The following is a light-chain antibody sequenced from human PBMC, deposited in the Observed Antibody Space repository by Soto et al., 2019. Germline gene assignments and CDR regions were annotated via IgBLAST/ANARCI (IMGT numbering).Light chain of an antibody. CDR1: SSDVGGYTY. Sequence: QSALTQPASVSGSPGQSITISCAGTSSDVGGYTYVSWYQQHPGKAPKLMIYDVSNWPSGVSNRFSGSKSGNTASLTISWLQAEDEADYYCTSYTSSSTPYVSGGGTKVTVL. CDR3: TSYTSSSTPYV. V-gene: IGLV2-14*01. J-gene: IGLJ1*01. CDR2: DVS.